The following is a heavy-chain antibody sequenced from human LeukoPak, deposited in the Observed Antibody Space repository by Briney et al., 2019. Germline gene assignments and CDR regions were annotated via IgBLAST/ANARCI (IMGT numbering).Heavy chain of an antibody. D-gene: IGHD3-22*01. Sequence: SETLSLTCTVSGGSINNYYWSWIRQPPGRGLEWIGYIYYSGSTNYNPSLKSRVTISVDTSKNQFSLKLRSVTAADTAVYYCARAEEYYYDSSGFDIWGQGTMVTVSS. J-gene: IGHJ3*02. CDR2: IYYSGST. CDR1: GGSINNYY. V-gene: IGHV4-59*01. CDR3: ARAEEYYYDSSGFDI.